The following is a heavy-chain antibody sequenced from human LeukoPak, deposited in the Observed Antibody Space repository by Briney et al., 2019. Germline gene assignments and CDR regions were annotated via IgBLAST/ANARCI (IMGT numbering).Heavy chain of an antibody. Sequence: GGSLRPSCAASGLTFSNYALVWVRQAPGKRLEWVSAITGSGGTVYADSVKGRFTISRDNSKNTLYLQMNSLRAEDTAVYYCARGGGDGYNYAFDYWGQGTLVTVSS. J-gene: IGHJ4*02. CDR2: ITGSGGT. CDR3: ARGGGDGYNYAFDY. CDR1: GLTFSNYA. V-gene: IGHV3-23*01. D-gene: IGHD5-24*01.